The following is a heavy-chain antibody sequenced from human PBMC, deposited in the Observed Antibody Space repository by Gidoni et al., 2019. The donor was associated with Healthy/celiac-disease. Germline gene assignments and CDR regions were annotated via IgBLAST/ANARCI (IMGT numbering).Heavy chain of an antibody. D-gene: IGHD2-15*01. Sequence: QVQLVQSGAEVKKPGSSVKVSCKASGGTFSRYAISWVRQAPGQGLEWMGGIIPIFETANYAQKFQGRVTISADESTSTAYMELSSLRSDDTAVYYCASGYCSGSSCYGYPIVYWGQGTLVTVSS. CDR1: GGTFSRYA. CDR2: IIPIFETA. CDR3: ASGYCSGSSCYGYPIVY. V-gene: IGHV1-69*01. J-gene: IGHJ4*02.